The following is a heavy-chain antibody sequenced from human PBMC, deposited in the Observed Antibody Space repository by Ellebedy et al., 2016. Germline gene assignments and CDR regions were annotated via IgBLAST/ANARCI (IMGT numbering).Heavy chain of an antibody. V-gene: IGHV4-39*07. CDR1: GASIRSNTYY. D-gene: IGHD3-10*01. CDR2: IYYSGST. Sequence: SETLSLTCAVSGASIRSNTYYWTWIRQPPGKGLEWIGHIYYSGSTYYHPSLQSRVSMSLDTAKNQFSLSLSSVTAADTAMYYCARTYYSGSGSYYPAEAFAVWGPGTKVTVSS. J-gene: IGHJ3*01. CDR3: ARTYYSGSGSYYPAEAFAV.